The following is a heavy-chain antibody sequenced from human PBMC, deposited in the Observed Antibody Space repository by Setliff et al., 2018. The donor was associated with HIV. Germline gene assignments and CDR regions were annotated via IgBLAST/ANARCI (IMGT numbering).Heavy chain of an antibody. Sequence: SETLSLTCSVSGDSISSGPYYWAWIRQPPGKGLEWIGSMSYSGSTIYNSSLKTRVTISVDTSKNHFSLRLRSEDTAVYYCARAGQWLFPDAFDIWGQGTMVTVSS. D-gene: IGHD6-19*01. CDR1: GDSISSGPYY. CDR2: MSYSGST. J-gene: IGHJ3*02. V-gene: IGHV4-39*07. CDR3: ARAGQWLFPDAFDI.